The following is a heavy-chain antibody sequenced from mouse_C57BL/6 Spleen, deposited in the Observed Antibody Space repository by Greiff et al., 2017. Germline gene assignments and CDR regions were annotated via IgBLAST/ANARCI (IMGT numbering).Heavy chain of an antibody. CDR2: ISYDGSN. J-gene: IGHJ3*01. Sequence: EVKLVESGPGLVKPSQSLSLTCSVTGYSITSGYYWNWIRQFPGNKLEWMGYISYDGSNNYNPPLKNRISITRDTSKNQFFLKLNSVTTEDTATYYCATFAYWGQGTLVTVSA. CDR3: ATFAY. CDR1: GYSITSGYY. V-gene: IGHV3-6*01.